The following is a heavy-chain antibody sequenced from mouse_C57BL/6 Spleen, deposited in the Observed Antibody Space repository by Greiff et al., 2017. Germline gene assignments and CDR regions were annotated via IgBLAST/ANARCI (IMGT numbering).Heavy chain of an antibody. D-gene: IGHD1-1*01. V-gene: IGHV1-18*01. J-gene: IGHJ1*03. CDR2: INPNNGGT. CDR3: ARGHYYGGSYVDWYFDV. Sequence: EVQLQQSGPELVKPGASVKIPCKASGYTFTDYNMDWVKQSPGKSLEWIGDINPNNGGTIYNQKFKGKATLTADKSSSTAYMQLRSLTSEDTAVXYCARGHYYGGSYVDWYFDVWGTGTTVTVSS. CDR1: GYTFTDYN.